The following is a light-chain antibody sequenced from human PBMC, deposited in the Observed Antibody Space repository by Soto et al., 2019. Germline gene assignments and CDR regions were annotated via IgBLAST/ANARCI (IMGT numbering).Light chain of an antibody. CDR1: QDIRKY. CDR3: QHCNTYSNS. CDR2: DTS. Sequence: DIQMTQSPSSLSASVGARVTITCQASQDIRKYLNWYQQKPGKAPNLLIYDTSNLETGVPSRFSGSGSGTEFTLTITSLQPDDFATYYCQHCNTYSNSFGQGTKVDI. V-gene: IGKV1-33*01. J-gene: IGKJ2*01.